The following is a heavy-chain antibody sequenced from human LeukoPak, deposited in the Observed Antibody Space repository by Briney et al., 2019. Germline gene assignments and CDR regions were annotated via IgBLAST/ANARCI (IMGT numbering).Heavy chain of an antibody. Sequence: PGGPLDLSCAASGFPFISYWMSWVRQAPGKGLEWVANIKQDESEKYYVDAVKGRFTISRDNAKNSLYLQMNNLRAEDTAVYYCTRTGNLAVAGDYWGHGTLVTVSS. J-gene: IGHJ4*01. CDR3: TRTGNLAVAGDY. D-gene: IGHD6-19*01. CDR2: IKQDESEK. CDR1: GFPFISYW. V-gene: IGHV3-7*01.